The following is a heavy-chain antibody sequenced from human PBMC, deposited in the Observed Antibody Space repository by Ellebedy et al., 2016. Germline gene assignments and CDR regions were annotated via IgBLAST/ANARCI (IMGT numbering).Heavy chain of an antibody. CDR1: GFTFSSYG. V-gene: IGHV3-33*08. D-gene: IGHD4-17*01. Sequence: GESLKISCAASGFTFSSYGMHWVRQAPGKGLEWVAVIWYDGSNKYYADSVKGRFTISRDNSKKTLCLQMNSLRAEDTAVYYCARVSARLDYGDYEDGMDVWGQGTTVTVSS. CDR2: IWYDGSNK. J-gene: IGHJ6*02. CDR3: ARVSARLDYGDYEDGMDV.